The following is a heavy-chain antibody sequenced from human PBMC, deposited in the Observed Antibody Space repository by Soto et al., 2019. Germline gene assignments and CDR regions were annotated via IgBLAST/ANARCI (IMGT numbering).Heavy chain of an antibody. J-gene: IGHJ4*02. Sequence: ASVKVSCKASGYTFAAYYVHWIRQAPGQGPEWMGWINPTSGVTKSAQKFQDRVTMTRDTSISTAYMELRRLRSDDTAVYYCARDTDHGDYWGYHFDSWGQGTLVTVSS. V-gene: IGHV1-2*02. CDR3: ARDTDHGDYWGYHFDS. D-gene: IGHD4-17*01. CDR1: GYTFAAYY. CDR2: INPTSGVT.